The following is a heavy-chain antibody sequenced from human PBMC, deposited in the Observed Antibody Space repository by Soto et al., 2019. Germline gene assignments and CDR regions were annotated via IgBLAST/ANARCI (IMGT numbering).Heavy chain of an antibody. CDR2: ISGNSGST. V-gene: IGHV3-23*01. J-gene: IGHJ4*02. CDR1: GFPFNIYA. D-gene: IGHD6-19*01. Sequence: VQLLESGGGLVQPGGSLRLSCAASGFPFNIYAMSWVSQAPGKGLEWVSRISGNSGSTNYANSVKGRFTISRDNSKNTVYLQMNSLRAEDTALYYCAVFSGWYVGFVEYWGQGTLVTVSS. CDR3: AVFSGWYVGFVEY.